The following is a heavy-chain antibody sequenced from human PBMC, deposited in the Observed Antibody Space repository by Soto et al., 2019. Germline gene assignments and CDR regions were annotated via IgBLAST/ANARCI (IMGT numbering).Heavy chain of an antibody. V-gene: IGHV1-18*01. CDR1: GYTFTSYG. CDR2: ISAYNGNT. Sequence: ASVKVSCKASGYTFTSYGISWVRQAPGQGLEWMGWISAYNGNTNYAQKLQGRVTMTTDTSTGTAYMELRSLRSDDTAVYYCAKTLTTTPSVAAREQENWFDPWGQGTLVTVSS. J-gene: IGHJ5*02. D-gene: IGHD4-17*01. CDR3: AKTLTTTPSVAAREQENWFDP.